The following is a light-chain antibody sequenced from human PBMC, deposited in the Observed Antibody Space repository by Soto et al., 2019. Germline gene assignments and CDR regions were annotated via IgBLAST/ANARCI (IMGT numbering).Light chain of an antibody. CDR3: SSYTTSNTLV. Sequence: QSALTQPASGSGYPGQSITISCTGTSSDVGAYNFVSWYQQHPGKAPKLMIYDVTSRPSGVSSRFSGSKSGNTASLAISGLQAEDEADYYCSSYTTSNTLVFGGGTKVTVL. V-gene: IGLV2-14*03. CDR1: SSDVGAYNF. CDR2: DVT. J-gene: IGLJ2*01.